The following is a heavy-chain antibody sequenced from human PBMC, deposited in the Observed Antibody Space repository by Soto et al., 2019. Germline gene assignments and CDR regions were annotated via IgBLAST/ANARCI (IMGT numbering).Heavy chain of an antibody. CDR3: ARDGVGATREDWFDP. Sequence: ASVKVSCKASGYTFTSYYMLWVRQAPGQGLEWMGIINPSGGSTSYAQKFQGRVTMTRDTSTSTVYMELSSLRSEDTAVYYCARDGVGATREDWFDPWGQGTLVTVSS. D-gene: IGHD1-26*01. J-gene: IGHJ5*02. CDR1: GYTFTSYY. CDR2: INPSGGST. V-gene: IGHV1-46*01.